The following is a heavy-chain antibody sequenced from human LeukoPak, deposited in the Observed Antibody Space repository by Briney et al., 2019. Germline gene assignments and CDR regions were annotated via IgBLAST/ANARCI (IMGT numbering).Heavy chain of an antibody. Sequence: SETLSLTCTVSGYSISSGYYWGWIRQPPGKGLEWIGYIHSSGSTNYNPSLKDRLTISIDTSKNQFSLKLNSVTAADTAVYYCARDETSKGDAFDIWGQGTMVTVSS. CDR1: GYSISSGYY. CDR2: IHSSGST. J-gene: IGHJ3*02. V-gene: IGHV4-61*01. CDR3: ARDETSKGDAFDI.